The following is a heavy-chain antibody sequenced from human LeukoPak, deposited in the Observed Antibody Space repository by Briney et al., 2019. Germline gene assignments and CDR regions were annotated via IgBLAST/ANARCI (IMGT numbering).Heavy chain of an antibody. D-gene: IGHD2-2*01. Sequence: GGSLRLSCAASGFTFSSYAMSWVRQAPGKGLEWVSAISGSGGSTYYADSVKGRLTISRDNSKNTLYLQMNSLRAEDTAVYYCAKERGVVVPFYYYYYGMDVWAKGQWSPSL. J-gene: IGHJ6*02. CDR2: ISGSGGST. CDR3: AKERGVVVPFYYYYYGMDV. V-gene: IGHV3-23*01. CDR1: GFTFSSYA.